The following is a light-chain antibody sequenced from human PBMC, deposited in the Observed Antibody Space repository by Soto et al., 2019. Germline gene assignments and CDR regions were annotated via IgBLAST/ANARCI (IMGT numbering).Light chain of an antibody. Sequence: EIVLTQSPGTLSLSPGERATLPCRASQSVSSTYLAWYQQRPGQAPRLLIYGASNRATGIPDRFSGSGSGTDFTLTISRLEPEDFAVYFCQQYGNSPLTFGGGTKVEIK. J-gene: IGKJ4*01. CDR3: QQYGNSPLT. V-gene: IGKV3-20*01. CDR1: QSVSSTY. CDR2: GAS.